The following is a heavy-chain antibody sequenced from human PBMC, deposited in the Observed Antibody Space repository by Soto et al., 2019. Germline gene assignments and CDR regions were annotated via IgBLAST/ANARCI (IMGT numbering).Heavy chain of an antibody. CDR1: GFTFRSYN. J-gene: IGHJ4*01. V-gene: IGHV3-48*02. Sequence: DVQLVESGGGLVQPGGSLRLSCAASGFTFRSYNMNWVRQAPGKGLDWVSYISSSSSTIYYADSVKGQFTISRDNAKNSLYLQMNSLRDDDTAMYYCARGGTIAVTTIGDYWGQGTLVTVSS. CDR3: ARGGTIAVTTIGDY. CDR2: ISSSSSTI. D-gene: IGHD5-12*01.